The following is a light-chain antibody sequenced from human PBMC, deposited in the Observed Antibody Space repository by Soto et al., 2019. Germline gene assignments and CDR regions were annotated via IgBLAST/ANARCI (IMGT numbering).Light chain of an antibody. CDR1: HGLTSY. CDR3: QQLNSYPLT. Sequence: DIQLTQSPSFLSASVGDRVTITCRASHGLTSYFAWYQQKPGKAPKLLIYATSTLQSGVPSRFSGSGSGTEFTLTISSLQPEDFATYYCQQLNSYPLTFGGGTKVEIK. J-gene: IGKJ4*01. V-gene: IGKV1-9*01. CDR2: ATS.